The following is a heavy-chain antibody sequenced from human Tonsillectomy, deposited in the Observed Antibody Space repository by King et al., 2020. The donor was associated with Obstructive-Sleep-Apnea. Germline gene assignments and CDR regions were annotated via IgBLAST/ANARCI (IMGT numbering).Heavy chain of an antibody. J-gene: IGHJ4*02. V-gene: IGHV3-30*18. CDR2: ISYDGSNK. Sequence: VQLVESGGGVVQPGRSLRLSCAASGFTFSSYGMHWVRQAPGKGLEWVAVISYDGSNKYYADSVKGRFTISRDNSKNTLYLQMNSLRAEDTAVYYCAKAQLIAVAVLDYWGQGTLVTVSS. D-gene: IGHD6-19*01. CDR3: AKAQLIAVAVLDY. CDR1: GFTFSSYG.